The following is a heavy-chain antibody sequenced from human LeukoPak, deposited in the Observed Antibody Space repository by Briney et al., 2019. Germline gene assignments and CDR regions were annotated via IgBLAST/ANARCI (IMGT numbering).Heavy chain of an antibody. CDR1: GFTFSDYA. Sequence: GGSLRLSCAASGFTFSDYAMTWVRQAPGKGPEWVSGISGSGDTTYYTDSVKGRFTISRDNSKNTVDLQMNTLRAEDTAVYYCAKRDNNDYYTWLHVFDIWGQRTLVTVSS. CDR3: AKRDNNDYYTWLHVFDI. D-gene: IGHD3-3*01. V-gene: IGHV3-23*01. CDR2: ISGSGDTT. J-gene: IGHJ3*02.